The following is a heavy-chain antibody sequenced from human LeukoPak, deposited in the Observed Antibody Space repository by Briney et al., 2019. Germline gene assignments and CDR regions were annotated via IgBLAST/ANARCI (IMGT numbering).Heavy chain of an antibody. CDR1: GFTFSSYS. CDR2: ISSSSSYI. Sequence: GGSLRLSCAASGFTFSSYSMNWVRQAPGKGLEWVSSISSSSSYIYYADSVKGRFTISRDNAKNSLYLQMNSLRAEDTAVCYCARDGTGTYYYDSSGYADYWGQGTLVTVSS. J-gene: IGHJ4*02. D-gene: IGHD3-22*01. CDR3: ARDGTGTYYYDSSGYADY. V-gene: IGHV3-21*01.